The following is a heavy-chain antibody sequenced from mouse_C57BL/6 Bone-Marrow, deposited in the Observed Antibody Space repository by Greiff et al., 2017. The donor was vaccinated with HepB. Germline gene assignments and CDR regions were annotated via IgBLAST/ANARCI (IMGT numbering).Heavy chain of an antibody. CDR1: GYTFTSYW. V-gene: IGHV1-74*01. CDR2: IHPSDSDT. J-gene: IGHJ3*01. CDR3: AMITTVVAPFAY. D-gene: IGHD1-1*01. Sequence: VQLQQPGAELVKPGASVKVSCKASGYTFTSYWMHWVKQRPGPGLEWIGRIHPSDSDTNYNQKFKGKATLTVDKSSSTAYMQLSSLTSEDSAVYYCAMITTVVAPFAYWGQGPLVTVSA.